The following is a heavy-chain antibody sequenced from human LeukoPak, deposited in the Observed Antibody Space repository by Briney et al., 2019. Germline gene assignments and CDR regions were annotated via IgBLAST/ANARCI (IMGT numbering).Heavy chain of an antibody. Sequence: AGGSLRLSCAASRFTFSSYWMSWVRQAPGKGLEWVANIKQDGSEKYYVDSVKGRFTISRDNAKNSLYLHMNSLRAEDTAVYYCAREDRVYWGQGTLVTVSS. J-gene: IGHJ4*02. CDR1: RFTFSSYW. CDR3: AREDRVY. CDR2: IKQDGSEK. V-gene: IGHV3-7*01.